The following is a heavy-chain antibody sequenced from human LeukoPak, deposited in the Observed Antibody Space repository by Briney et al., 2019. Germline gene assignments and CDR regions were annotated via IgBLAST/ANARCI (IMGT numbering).Heavy chain of an antibody. D-gene: IGHD3-22*01. CDR2: INHDGSST. J-gene: IGHJ4*02. CDR1: GFTVSSNY. V-gene: IGHV3-74*01. Sequence: GGSLRLSCAASGFTVSSNYMSWVRQAPGKGLVWVSRINHDGSSTNYADSVKGRFTISRDNAKNTLHLQMNSLRAEDTAVYYCVRDWGYDSSGYWQKYFDSWGQGTLVTVSS. CDR3: VRDWGYDSSGYWQKYFDS.